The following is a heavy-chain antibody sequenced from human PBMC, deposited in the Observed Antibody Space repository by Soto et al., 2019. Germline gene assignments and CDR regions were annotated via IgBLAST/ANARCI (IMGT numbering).Heavy chain of an antibody. V-gene: IGHV1-18*04. CDR3: ARLISEDDFWSGYYLMPCYYGMDV. CDR2: ISAYNGNT. CDR1: GYTFTSYG. Sequence: ASVKVSCKASGYTFTSYGISWVRQAPGQGLEWMGWISAYNGNTNYAQKLQGRVTMTTDTSTSTAYMELRSLRSDDTAVYYCARLISEDDFWSGYYLMPCYYGMDVWGQGTTVTVSS. J-gene: IGHJ6*02. D-gene: IGHD3-3*01.